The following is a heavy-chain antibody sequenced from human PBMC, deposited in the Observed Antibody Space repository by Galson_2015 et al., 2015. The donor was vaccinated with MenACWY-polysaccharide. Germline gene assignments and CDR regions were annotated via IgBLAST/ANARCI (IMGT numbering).Heavy chain of an antibody. V-gene: IGHV4-4*03. Sequence: PETLSLTCAVSGGSISSSNWWSWVRQPPGKGLEWIGEIYHSGSTNYNPSLKSRVTISVDKSKNQFSLKLSSVTAADTAVYYCARALRPRHPLRYDFWSGYFDYWGQGTLVTVSS. CDR1: GGSISSSNW. D-gene: IGHD3-3*01. CDR2: IYHSGST. J-gene: IGHJ4*02. CDR3: ARALRPRHPLRYDFWSGYFDY.